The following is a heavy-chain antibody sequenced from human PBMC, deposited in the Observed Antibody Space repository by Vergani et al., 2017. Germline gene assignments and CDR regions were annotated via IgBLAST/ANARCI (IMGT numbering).Heavy chain of an antibody. CDR3: VYRKTECETTVGFYPFNYYNYMDV. V-gene: IGHV2-5*04. CDR1: GFSLNTRGVS. CDR2: IYWNDDQ. Sequence: QITLKESGPTLVKPTQTLTLTCTFSGFSLNTRGVSVAWIRQPPGKALDWLALIYWNDDQHYSPSLNNRVTITKDTSKNQVVLTITNMDYVDTGTYYCVYRKTECETTVGFYPFNYYNYMDVWGKGTTVTVSS. D-gene: IGHD1-7*01. J-gene: IGHJ6*03.